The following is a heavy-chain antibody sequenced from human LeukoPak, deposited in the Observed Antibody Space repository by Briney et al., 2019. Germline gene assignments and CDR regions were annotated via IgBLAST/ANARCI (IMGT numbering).Heavy chain of an antibody. V-gene: IGHV3-30-3*01. CDR3: ARDRRPVTPPHQYAFDI. Sequence: GGSLRLSCAASGFTFSSYAMLWVRQAPGKGLEWVVVISYDGSNKYYADSVKGRFTISRDNSKNTLYLQMNSLRAEDTAVYYCARDRRPVTPPHQYAFDIWGQGTMVTVSS. CDR1: GFTFSSYA. CDR2: ISYDGSNK. J-gene: IGHJ3*02. D-gene: IGHD4-17*01.